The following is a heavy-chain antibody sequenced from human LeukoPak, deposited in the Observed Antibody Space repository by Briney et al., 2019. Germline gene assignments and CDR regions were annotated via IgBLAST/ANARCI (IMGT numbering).Heavy chain of an antibody. CDR3: AAYDEPHY. CDR1: GFTFSRFW. D-gene: IGHD3-16*01. CDR2: IKGDGRST. Sequence: PGGSLRLSCAASGFTFSRFWMHWVRHAPGKGVGWVSRIKGDGRSTNYAASVKGRFPISRDNAKSTLYRQMSSLRAEDTAVYYWAAYDEPHYWGEGTLVTVSS. J-gene: IGHJ4*02. V-gene: IGHV3-74*01.